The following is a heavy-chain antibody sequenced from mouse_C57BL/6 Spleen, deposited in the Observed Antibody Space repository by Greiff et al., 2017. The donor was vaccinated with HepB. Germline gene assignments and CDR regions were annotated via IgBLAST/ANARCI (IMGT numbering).Heavy chain of an antibody. CDR3: ASHYGSSYWYFDV. CDR2: ISGGGGNT. CDR1: GFTFSSYT. J-gene: IGHJ1*03. D-gene: IGHD1-1*01. V-gene: IGHV5-9*01. Sequence: EVQVVESGGGLVKPGGSLKLSCAASGFTFSSYTMSWVRQTPEKRLEWVATISGGGGNTYYPDSVKGRFTISRDKAENTPYMQLSSLRSEETALYYGASHYGSSYWYFDVWGTGTTVTVSS.